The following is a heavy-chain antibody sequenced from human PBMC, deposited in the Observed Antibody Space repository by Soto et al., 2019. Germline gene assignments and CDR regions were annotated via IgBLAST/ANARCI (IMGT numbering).Heavy chain of an antibody. Sequence: PGGSLRLSCAASGFIFSNYGMHWVRQAPGKGLEWVAVIWYDGSNKYYADSVKGRFTISRDNSKNTMFLQMNSLRAEDTAVYYCARDDIPGRAVAIYGMDVWGQGTTVTVS. V-gene: IGHV3-33*01. CDR1: GFIFSNYG. D-gene: IGHD6-19*01. CDR2: IWYDGSNK. J-gene: IGHJ6*02. CDR3: ARDDIPGRAVAIYGMDV.